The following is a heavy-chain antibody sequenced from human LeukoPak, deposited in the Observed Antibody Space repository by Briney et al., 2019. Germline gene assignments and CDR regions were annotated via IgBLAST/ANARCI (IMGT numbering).Heavy chain of an antibody. CDR2: INHSGST. CDR1: GGSFSGYY. D-gene: IGHD3-10*01. V-gene: IGHV4-34*01. Sequence: SETLPLTCAVYGGSFSGYYWSWIRQPPGKGLEWIGEINHSGSTNYNPSLKSRVTISVDTSTNQFSLSLSSVTAADTAVYYCARGRSVMVRSAAFDVWGLGTMVIVSS. CDR3: ARGRSVMVRSAAFDV. J-gene: IGHJ3*01.